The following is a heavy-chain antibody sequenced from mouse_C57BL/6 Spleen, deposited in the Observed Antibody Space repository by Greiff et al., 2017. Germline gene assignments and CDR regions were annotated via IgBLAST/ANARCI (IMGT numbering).Heavy chain of an antibody. CDR3: AKPPYYGSSHWYFDV. V-gene: IGHV1-9*01. CDR1: GYTFTGYW. J-gene: IGHJ1*03. Sequence: QLKPGASVKLSCKATGYTFTGYWIEWVKQRPGHGLEWIGEILPGSGSTNYNEKFKGKATFTADTSSNTAYMQLSSLTTEDSAIYYCAKPPYYGSSHWYFDVWGTGTTVTVSS. CDR2: ILPGSGST. D-gene: IGHD1-1*01.